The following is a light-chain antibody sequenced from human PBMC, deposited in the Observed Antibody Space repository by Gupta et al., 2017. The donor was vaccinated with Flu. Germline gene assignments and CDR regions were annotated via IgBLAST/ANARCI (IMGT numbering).Light chain of an antibody. CDR1: SSNIGSNA. J-gene: IGLJ3*02. CDR3: AAWDDSLNGPV. V-gene: IGLV1-44*01. Sequence: QSVLTQPPSASGTPGQSVTISCSGSSSNIGSNAANWYQQLPRTAPKLLIYSDNRRPSGVPDRFSGSKTGTSASLAISGLQSEDEADYYCAAWDDSLNGPVFGGGTKLTVL. CDR2: SDN.